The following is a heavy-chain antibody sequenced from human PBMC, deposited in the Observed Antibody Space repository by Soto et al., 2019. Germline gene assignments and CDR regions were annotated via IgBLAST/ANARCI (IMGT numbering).Heavy chain of an antibody. CDR3: ARTCGGRGYFDS. CDR1: GGPITTGICY. V-gene: IGHV4-31*03. Sequence: SETLSLTCSVSGGPITTGICYWSWIRQNAGEGLEWIGNIFPSGRSHFNPSFKSRSQLFVDTSKNQISLRLDSVTAADTALYRCARTCGGRGYFDSWGLGSLVTVSS. D-gene: IGHD2-21*01. CDR2: IFPSGRS. J-gene: IGHJ4*02.